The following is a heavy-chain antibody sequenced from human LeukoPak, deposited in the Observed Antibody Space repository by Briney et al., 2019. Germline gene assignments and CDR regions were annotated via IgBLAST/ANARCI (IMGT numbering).Heavy chain of an antibody. CDR3: ARGRIAAAAPTTFDY. Sequence: ASVKVSCKASGYTFTSYGISWVRQAPGQGLEWMGWISAYNGNTNYAQKLQGRVTMTTDTSTSTAYMELRSLRSDDTAVYYCARGRIAAAAPTTFDYWGQGTLVTVSS. V-gene: IGHV1-18*01. J-gene: IGHJ4*02. D-gene: IGHD6-13*01. CDR2: ISAYNGNT. CDR1: GYTFTSYG.